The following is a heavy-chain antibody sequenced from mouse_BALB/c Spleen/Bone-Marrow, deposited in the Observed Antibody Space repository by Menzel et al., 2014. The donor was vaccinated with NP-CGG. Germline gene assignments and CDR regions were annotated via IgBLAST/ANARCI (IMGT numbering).Heavy chain of an antibody. V-gene: IGHV14-3*02. J-gene: IGHJ2*01. Sequence: EVMLVESGAELVKPGASVKLSCTASGFNIKDTYMHWVKQRPEQGLEWIGRIDPANGNTKYDPKFQGKATITADTSSNTAYLQLSSLTSEDTADYYCARIYYYGRGYFDYWGQGTTLTVSS. CDR3: ARIYYYGRGYFDY. CDR2: IDPANGNT. CDR1: GFNIKDTY. D-gene: IGHD1-1*01.